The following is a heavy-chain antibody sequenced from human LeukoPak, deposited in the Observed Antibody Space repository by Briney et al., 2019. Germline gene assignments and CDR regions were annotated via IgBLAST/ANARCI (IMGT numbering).Heavy chain of an antibody. J-gene: IGHJ4*02. CDR3: ARMSRIVVVPAAPLDY. CDR1: GFTFSSYA. V-gene: IGHV3-23*01. Sequence: PGGSLRLSCAASGFTFSSYAMHWVRQAPGKGLEWVSAISGSAISTSYADSVKGRFIISRDNSKNTLYLQINSLRVEDTALYYCARMSRIVVVPAAPLDYWGQGTLLTVSA. CDR2: ISGSAIST. D-gene: IGHD2-2*01.